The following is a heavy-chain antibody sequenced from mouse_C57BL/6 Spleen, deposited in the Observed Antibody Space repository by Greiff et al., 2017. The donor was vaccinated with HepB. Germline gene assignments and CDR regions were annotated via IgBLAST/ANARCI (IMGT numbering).Heavy chain of an antibody. Sequence: QVQLQQSGPELVKPGASVKISCKASGYAFSSSWLNWVKQRPGKGLEWIGRIYLGDGDTNYNGKFKGKATLTADKSCSTAYMQLSSLTSEDSAVYFCARRGDYDEGYAMDYWGQGTSVTVSS. D-gene: IGHD2-4*01. CDR3: ARRGDYDEGYAMDY. V-gene: IGHV1-82*01. CDR2: IYLGDGDT. J-gene: IGHJ4*01. CDR1: GYAFSSSW.